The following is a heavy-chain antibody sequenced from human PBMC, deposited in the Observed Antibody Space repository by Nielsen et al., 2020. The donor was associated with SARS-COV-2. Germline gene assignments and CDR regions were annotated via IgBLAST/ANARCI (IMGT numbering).Heavy chain of an antibody. Sequence: GESLKISCAASGFTFSSYSMNWVRQAPGKGLEWVSSISSSSSYIYYADSVKGRFTISRDNAKNSLYLQMNSLRAEDTAVYYCARGGRGYSYPYPGWFDPWGQGTLVTVSS. CDR1: GFTFSSYS. CDR2: ISSSSSYI. CDR3: ARGGRGYSYPYPGWFDP. J-gene: IGHJ5*02. D-gene: IGHD5-18*01. V-gene: IGHV3-21*01.